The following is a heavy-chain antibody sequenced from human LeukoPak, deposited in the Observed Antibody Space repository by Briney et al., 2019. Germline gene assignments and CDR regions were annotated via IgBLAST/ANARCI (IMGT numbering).Heavy chain of an antibody. D-gene: IGHD3-22*01. J-gene: IGHJ4*02. CDR1: GGSFSGYY. CDR3: ARGTYYYDSSGYYYVFPNYFDY. CDR2: ISHSGST. Sequence: SETLSLTCAVYGGSFSGYYWSWIRQPPGKGLEWIGEISHSGSTNYNPCLKSRVTISVDTSKNQFSLKLSSVTAADTAVYYCARGTYYYDSSGYYYVFPNYFDYWGQGTLVTVSS. V-gene: IGHV4-34*01.